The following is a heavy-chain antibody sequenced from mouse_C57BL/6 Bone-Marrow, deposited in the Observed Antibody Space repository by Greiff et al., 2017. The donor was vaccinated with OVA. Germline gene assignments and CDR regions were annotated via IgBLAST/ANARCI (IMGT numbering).Heavy chain of an antibody. V-gene: IGHV1-61*01. J-gene: IGHJ2*01. CDR3: ARKGSLLHREDYFDY. D-gene: IGHD1-1*01. Sequence: QVQLQQPGAELVRPGSSVKLSCKASGYTFTSYWMDWVKQRPGQGLEWIGNIYPSDSETHYNQKFKDKATLTVDKSSSTAYMQLSSLTSEDSAVYYCARKGSLLHREDYFDYWGQGTTLTVSS. CDR2: IYPSDSET. CDR1: GYTFTSYW.